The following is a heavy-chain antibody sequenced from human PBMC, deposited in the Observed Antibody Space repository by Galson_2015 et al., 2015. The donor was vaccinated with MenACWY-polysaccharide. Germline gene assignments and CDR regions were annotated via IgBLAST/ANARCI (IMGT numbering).Heavy chain of an antibody. CDR3: ARGGKYYYDSSGYLNWFDP. V-gene: IGHV1-8*01. CDR2: MNPNSGNT. CDR1: GYSFSSYD. D-gene: IGHD3-22*01. Sequence: SSKASGYSFSSYDINWVRQTTGQGLEWMGWMNPNSGNTGYAQKFQGRVTMTRNTSISIAYMELSSLRSEDTAVYYCARGGKYYYDSSGYLNWFDPWGQGTLVTVSS. J-gene: IGHJ5*02.